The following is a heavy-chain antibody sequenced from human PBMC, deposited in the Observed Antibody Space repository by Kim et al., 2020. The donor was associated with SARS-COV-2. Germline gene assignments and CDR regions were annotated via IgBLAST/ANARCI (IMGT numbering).Heavy chain of an antibody. CDR1: GVTFDDYD. CDR2: INWSGGST. D-gene: IGHD6-13*01. CDR3: ASGAAGQTFDY. V-gene: IGHV3-20*04. Sequence: GGSLRLSCAASGVTFDDYDMSWVRQVPGKGLEWVSGINWSGGSTGYADSVKGRFTISRDNAKNSLYLQMNSLRAEDTAFYYCASGAAGQTFDYWGQGTLVTVSS. J-gene: IGHJ4*02.